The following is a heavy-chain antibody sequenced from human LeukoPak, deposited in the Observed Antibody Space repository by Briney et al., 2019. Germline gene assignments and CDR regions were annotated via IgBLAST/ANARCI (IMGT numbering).Heavy chain of an antibody. Sequence: GESLKISCKGSGYSFTSYWIAWVRQMPGKGPEWMGIIYPGDSDTRYNPSFQGQVTISADKSFSTAYLQWSSLKASDTAMYYCARRRDLYSGSYYPFDYWGQGTLVAVSS. J-gene: IGHJ4*02. CDR3: ARRRDLYSGSYYPFDY. CDR1: GYSFTSYW. V-gene: IGHV5-51*01. CDR2: IYPGDSDT. D-gene: IGHD1-26*01.